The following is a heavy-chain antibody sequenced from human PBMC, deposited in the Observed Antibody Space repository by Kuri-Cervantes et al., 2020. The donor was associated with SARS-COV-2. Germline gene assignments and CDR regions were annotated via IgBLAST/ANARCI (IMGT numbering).Heavy chain of an antibody. J-gene: IGHJ4*02. V-gene: IGHV4-34*01. CDR3: ARGRHTNTGRPGYFDS. D-gene: IGHD2-8*01. Sequence: SETLSLTCGVSGASFGNYHWSWIRQPPGKGLEWIGEINHVGSTKYNPSLKSRVIVSVDTSKNQFSLNLTSVTAADTAVYYCARGRHTNTGRPGYFDSWGQGTQVTVSS. CDR2: INHVGST. CDR1: GASFGNYH.